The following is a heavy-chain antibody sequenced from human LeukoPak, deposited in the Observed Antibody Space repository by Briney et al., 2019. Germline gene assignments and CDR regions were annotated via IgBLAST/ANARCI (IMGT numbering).Heavy chain of an antibody. D-gene: IGHD3-9*01. Sequence: PGRSLRLSCAASGFTFSSYGMHWVRQAPGKGLEWVAVIWYDGSNKYYADSVKGRFTISRDNSKNTLYLQMSSLRAEDTAVYYCAKSSWRYYDILTADYWGQGTLVTVSS. CDR2: IWYDGSNK. V-gene: IGHV3-33*06. J-gene: IGHJ4*02. CDR3: AKSSWRYYDILTADY. CDR1: GFTFSSYG.